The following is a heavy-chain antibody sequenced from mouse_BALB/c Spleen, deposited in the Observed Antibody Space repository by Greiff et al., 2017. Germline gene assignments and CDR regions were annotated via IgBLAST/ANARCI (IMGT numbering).Heavy chain of an antibody. J-gene: IGHJ2*01. CDR3: ARSEGYNFDY. CDR2: INPGSGGT. V-gene: IGHV1-54*01. Sequence: QVQLKESGAELVRPGTSVKVSCKASGYAFTNYLIEWVKQRPGQGLEWIGVINPGSGGTNYNEKFKGKATLTADKSSSTAYMQLSSLTSDDSAVYFCARSEGYNFDYWGQGTTLTVSS. CDR1: GYAFTNYL.